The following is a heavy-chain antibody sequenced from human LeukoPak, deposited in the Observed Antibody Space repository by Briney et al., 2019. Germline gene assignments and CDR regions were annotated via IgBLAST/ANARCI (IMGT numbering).Heavy chain of an antibody. Sequence: GASVKVSCKASGYTSTSYYMHWVRQAPGQGLEWMGIINPSGGSTSYAQKFQGRVTMTRDTSTSTVYMELSSLRSEDTAVYYCARGPLYYYDSSGYYYDWFDPWGQGTLVTVSS. J-gene: IGHJ5*02. CDR1: GYTSTSYY. CDR2: INPSGGST. D-gene: IGHD3-22*01. V-gene: IGHV1-46*01. CDR3: ARGPLYYYDSSGYYYDWFDP.